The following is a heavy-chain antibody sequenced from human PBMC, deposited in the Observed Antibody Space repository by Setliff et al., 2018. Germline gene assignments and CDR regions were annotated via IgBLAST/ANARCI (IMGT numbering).Heavy chain of an antibody. D-gene: IGHD3-10*01. J-gene: IGHJ4*02. CDR2: IDNSGST. V-gene: IGHV4-39*07. CDR1: GGYFASSSSN. CDR3: ARERIELWFGLDY. Sequence: SETLSLTCSVSGGYFASSSSNWGWIRQPPGKGLEWIGTIDNSGSTYYNPSLKSRVTISADTSKNQFSLKLTSVTAADTAVYYCARERIELWFGLDYWGQGTPVTVSS.